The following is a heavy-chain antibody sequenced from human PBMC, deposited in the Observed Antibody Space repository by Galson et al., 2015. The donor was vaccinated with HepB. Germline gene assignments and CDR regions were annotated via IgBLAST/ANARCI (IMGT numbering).Heavy chain of an antibody. CDR2: IRYDGSNK. D-gene: IGHD3-22*01. CDR1: GFTFSSYG. CDR3: AKDAYDSSGYGGGAFDI. Sequence: SLRLSCAASGFTFSSYGMHWVRQAPGKGLEWVAFIRYDGSNKYYADSVKGRFTISRDNSKSTLYLQMNSLRAEDTAVYYCAKDAYDSSGYGGGAFDIWGQGTMVTVSS. V-gene: IGHV3-30*02. J-gene: IGHJ3*02.